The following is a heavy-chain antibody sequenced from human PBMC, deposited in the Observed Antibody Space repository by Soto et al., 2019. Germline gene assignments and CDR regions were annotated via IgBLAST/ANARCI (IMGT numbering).Heavy chain of an antibody. J-gene: IGHJ5*02. CDR2: VSASGLNT. V-gene: IGHV3-23*01. D-gene: IGHD6-19*01. CDR3: SKDSSGPPRRRFDP. Sequence: QPGGSLRLSCAASGFTFSTYAMAWVRQAPGKGLEWVSGVSASGLNTDYADPVKGRFYISRDNSKNTVSLHMNSLRAEDTALYYCSKDSSGPPRRRFDPWAQGTLVTVSS. CDR1: GFTFSTYA.